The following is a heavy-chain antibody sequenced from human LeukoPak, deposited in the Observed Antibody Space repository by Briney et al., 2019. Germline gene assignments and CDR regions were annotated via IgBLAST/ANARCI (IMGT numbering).Heavy chain of an antibody. Sequence: PSETLSLTCTVSGGSISSINSNYCSWIRQPPGKGLEWIGYIYNSGSTNYNPSLKSRVTISVDTSKNQFSLKLSSVTAADTAVYYCARHLHLNDLGDFDIWGQGAMVTVSS. J-gene: IGHJ3*02. D-gene: IGHD3-10*01. V-gene: IGHV4-59*08. CDR1: GGSISSINSNY. CDR3: ARHLHLNDLGDFDI. CDR2: IYNSGST.